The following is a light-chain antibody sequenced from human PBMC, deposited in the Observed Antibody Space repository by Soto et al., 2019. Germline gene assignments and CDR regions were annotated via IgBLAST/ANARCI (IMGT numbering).Light chain of an antibody. CDR3: QQRSSWPLT. CDR2: DAS. J-gene: IGKJ4*01. CDR1: QSVEFF. V-gene: IGKV3-11*01. Sequence: EIVLTQSPATLSLSPGERATLSCRASQSVEFFVAWYQQKPGQAPRRLIYDASSRATGTPARFSGSGSGTDFTLTISGLEPEDFAVYYCQQRSSWPLTFGGGTKVDIK.